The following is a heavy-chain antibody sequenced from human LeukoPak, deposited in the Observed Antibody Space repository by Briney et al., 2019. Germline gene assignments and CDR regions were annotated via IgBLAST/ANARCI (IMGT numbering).Heavy chain of an antibody. J-gene: IGHJ4*02. CDR3: ARGGASSGWESDY. CDR2: IIPIFGTA. D-gene: IGHD6-19*01. V-gene: IGHV1-69*05. CDR1: GGTFSSYA. Sequence: ASVKVSCKASGGTFSSYAISWVRQAPGQGLEWMGGIIPIFGTANYAQKFQGRVTMTTDTSTSTAYMELRSLRSDDTAVYYCARGGASSGWESDYWGQGTLVTVSS.